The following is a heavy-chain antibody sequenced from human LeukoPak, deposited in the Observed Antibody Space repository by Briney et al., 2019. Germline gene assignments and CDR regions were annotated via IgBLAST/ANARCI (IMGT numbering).Heavy chain of an antibody. Sequence: GGSLRLSCAVSGITLSNYGMSWVRQAPGKGLEWVAGISDRGGRTNYADSVKGRFTISRDNPRNTLYLQMNSLRAGDTAVYYCARDEGMDVWGQGTTVTVSS. J-gene: IGHJ6*02. CDR1: GITLSNYG. V-gene: IGHV3-23*01. CDR3: ARDEGMDV. CDR2: ISDRGGRT.